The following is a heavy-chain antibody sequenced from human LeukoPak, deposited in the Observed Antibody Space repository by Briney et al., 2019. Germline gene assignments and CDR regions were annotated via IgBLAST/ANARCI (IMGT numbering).Heavy chain of an antibody. CDR3: ARGSVRAAAGKNYYYYYGMDV. Sequence: SETLSLTCAVYGGSFSGYYWSWIRQPPGKGLEWIGEINHSGGTNYNPSLKSRVTISVDTSKNQFSLKLSSVTAADTAVYYCARGSVRAAAGKNYYYYYGMDVWGQGTTVTVSS. V-gene: IGHV4-34*01. J-gene: IGHJ6*02. D-gene: IGHD6-13*01. CDR2: INHSGGT. CDR1: GGSFSGYY.